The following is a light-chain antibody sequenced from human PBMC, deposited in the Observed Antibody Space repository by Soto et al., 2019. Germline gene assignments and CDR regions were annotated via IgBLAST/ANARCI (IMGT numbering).Light chain of an antibody. Sequence: QSALTQPPSASGSPGQSVTVSCTGTSSDVGRYNFVSWYQQHPGKAPKLMISEVSKRPSGVPDRFSGSKSGNTASLTVFGLQAEDEADYYCSSYAGSNIWLFDGGTKVTVL. J-gene: IGLJ3*02. V-gene: IGLV2-8*01. CDR1: SSDVGRYNF. CDR3: SSYAGSNIWL. CDR2: EVS.